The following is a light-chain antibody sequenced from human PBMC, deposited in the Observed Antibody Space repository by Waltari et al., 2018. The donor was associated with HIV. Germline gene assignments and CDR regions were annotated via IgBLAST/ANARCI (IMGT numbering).Light chain of an antibody. V-gene: IGLV2-14*01. Sequence: QSALTQPASVSGSPGQSITISCTGTNSHVGGYNYFSWYQQHPGKAPRLIIFEVTKRPPGISTRFSGSKSGNSASLTISGLQSEDEADYYCDSYTPQSFHVFGSGTRVTVL. CDR3: DSYTPQSFHV. CDR2: EVT. CDR1: NSHVGGYNY. J-gene: IGLJ1*01.